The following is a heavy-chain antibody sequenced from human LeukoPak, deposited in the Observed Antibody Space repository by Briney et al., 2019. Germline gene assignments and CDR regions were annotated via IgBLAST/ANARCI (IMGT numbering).Heavy chain of an antibody. CDR3: ARDSTNWGLYFDY. CDR2: IKSGGNT. V-gene: IGHV3-66*01. J-gene: IGHJ4*02. Sequence: GRSLRLSCAASGFSVSSNYMSWIRQAPRKGLEWVSFIKSGGNTYYADSVKGRFTISRDDSKNTVYLQMNSLRAGDTAIYYCARDSTNWGLYFDYWGQGTLVTVSS. CDR1: GFSVSSNY. D-gene: IGHD7-27*01.